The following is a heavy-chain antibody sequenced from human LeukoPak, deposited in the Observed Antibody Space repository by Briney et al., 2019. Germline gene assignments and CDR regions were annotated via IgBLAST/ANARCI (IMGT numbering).Heavy chain of an antibody. V-gene: IGHV1-69*13. CDR2: IIPIFGTA. CDR3: AAYYYDSSGYYDGINLDY. Sequence: SVKVSCKASGGTFSSYAISWVRQAPGQGLEWMGGIIPIFGTANYAQKFQGRVTITADESTSTAYTELSSLRSEDTAVYYCAAYYYDSSGYYDGINLDYWGQGTLVTVSS. J-gene: IGHJ4*02. D-gene: IGHD3-22*01. CDR1: GGTFSSYA.